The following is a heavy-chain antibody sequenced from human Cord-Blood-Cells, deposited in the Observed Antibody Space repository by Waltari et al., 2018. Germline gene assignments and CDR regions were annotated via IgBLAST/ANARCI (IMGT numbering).Heavy chain of an antibody. CDR1: GGSISIGGSY. CDR2: IYYSGST. J-gene: IGHJ3*02. V-gene: IGHV4-31*03. Sequence: QVQLQESGPGLVKPSQTLSLTCTVSGGSISIGGSYWSWIRQHPGKGLEWIGYIYYSGSTYYNPSLKSRVTISVDTSKNQFSLKLSSVTAADTAVYYCARDTIAAASAFDIWGQGTMVTVSS. CDR3: ARDTIAAASAFDI. D-gene: IGHD6-13*01.